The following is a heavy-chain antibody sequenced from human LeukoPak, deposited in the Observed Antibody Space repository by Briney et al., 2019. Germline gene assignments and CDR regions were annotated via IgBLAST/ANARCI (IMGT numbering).Heavy chain of an antibody. CDR2: ISGSGGST. Sequence: GGFLRLSCAASGFTFSSYAMSWVRQAPGKGLEWVSAISGSGGSTYYADSVKGRFTISRDNSKNTLYLQMNSLRAEDTAVYYCARPGGYCSGGSCGPHDYWGQGTLVTVSS. J-gene: IGHJ4*02. CDR1: GFTFSSYA. D-gene: IGHD2-15*01. CDR3: ARPGGYCSGGSCGPHDY. V-gene: IGHV3-23*01.